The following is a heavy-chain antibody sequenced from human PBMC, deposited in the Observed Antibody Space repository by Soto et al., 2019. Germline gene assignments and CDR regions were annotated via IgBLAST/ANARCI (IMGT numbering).Heavy chain of an antibody. CDR1: GFSLSYARVG. Sequence: QVTLKESGPVLVKPTETLTLTCTVSGFSLSYARVGVSWIRQPPGEALEWLAHIFWNDEKSYSTSLKSRLTISKDTSKSQVVLAMTNMDLVDTATYYCARHGAYYDSSGYPYYYFDYWGQGILVTVSS. CDR3: ARHGAYYDSSGYPYYYFDY. D-gene: IGHD3-22*01. CDR2: IFWNDEK. V-gene: IGHV2-26*01. J-gene: IGHJ4*02.